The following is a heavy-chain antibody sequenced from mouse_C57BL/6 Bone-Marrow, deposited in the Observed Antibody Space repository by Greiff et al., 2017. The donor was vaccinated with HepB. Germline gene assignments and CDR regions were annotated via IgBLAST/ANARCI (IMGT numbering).Heavy chain of an antibody. V-gene: IGHV5-17*01. CDR1: GFTFSDYG. CDR3: ARGYDYDEYYFDD. D-gene: IGHD2-4*01. CDR2: ISSGSSTI. Sequence: EVKLMESGGGLVKPGGSLKLSCAASGFTFSDYGMHWVRQAPEKGLEWVAYISSGSSTIYYADTVKGRFTISIDNAKNTLFLQMTSLRSEDTAMYYCARGYDYDEYYFDDWGQGTTLTVSS. J-gene: IGHJ2*01.